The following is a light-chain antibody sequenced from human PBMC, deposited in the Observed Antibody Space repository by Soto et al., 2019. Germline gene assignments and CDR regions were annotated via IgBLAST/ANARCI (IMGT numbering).Light chain of an antibody. J-gene: IGKJ1*01. Sequence: EIVLTQSPGTLSLSPGERATLSCRASQSVTSNLAWYQQQPGQAPRLLIYDASTRATGVPARFSGSGSGTEFTLSISSLQSEDSAVYYCQQYNNWPWTFGPGTKVEIK. CDR3: QQYNNWPWT. CDR1: QSVTSN. V-gene: IGKV3-15*01. CDR2: DAS.